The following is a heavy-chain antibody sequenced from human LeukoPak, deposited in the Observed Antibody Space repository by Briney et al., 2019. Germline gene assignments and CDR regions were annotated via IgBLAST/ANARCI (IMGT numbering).Heavy chain of an antibody. J-gene: IGHJ3*02. D-gene: IGHD3-9*01. CDR1: GFPFCSYE. CDR2: ISSSGSTI. CDR3: ARPGTGYYQGGAFDI. V-gene: IGHV3-48*03. Sequence: GGSLRLSFGASGFPFCSYEMNWVRQAPGKGVEWVAYISSSGSTIYYADPVKGRFTISRDNAKNSLYLQMNSLRAEDTAVYYCARPGTGYYQGGAFDIWGQGTMVTVSS.